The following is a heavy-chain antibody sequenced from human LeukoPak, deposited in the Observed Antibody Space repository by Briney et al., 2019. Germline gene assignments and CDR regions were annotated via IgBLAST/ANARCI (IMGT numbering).Heavy chain of an antibody. CDR1: GGSISSGGHY. J-gene: IGHJ4*02. D-gene: IGHD6-6*01. Sequence: SQTLSLTCTVSGGSISSGGHYWSWIRQHPGKGLEWIGYIYYSGSTYYNPSLKSRVTISVDTSKNQFSLKLSSVTAADTAVYYCARDTRRGSSIAARRGFDYWGQGTLVTVSS. V-gene: IGHV4-31*03. CDR3: ARDTRRGSSIAARRGFDY. CDR2: IYYSGST.